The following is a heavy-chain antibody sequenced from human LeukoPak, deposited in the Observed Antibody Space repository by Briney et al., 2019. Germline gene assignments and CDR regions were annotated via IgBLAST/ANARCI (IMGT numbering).Heavy chain of an antibody. CDR2: ISAYTGNT. CDR1: GSTFTSYG. Sequence: ASVKVSCKASGSTFTSYGISWVRQAPGQGLEWMGWISAYTGNTNYAQKLQGRVTMTTDTSTSTACMELRSLRSDDTAVYYCAKWEIAARLRGDYWGQGTLVTVSS. D-gene: IGHD6-6*01. V-gene: IGHV1-18*01. J-gene: IGHJ4*02. CDR3: AKWEIAARLRGDY.